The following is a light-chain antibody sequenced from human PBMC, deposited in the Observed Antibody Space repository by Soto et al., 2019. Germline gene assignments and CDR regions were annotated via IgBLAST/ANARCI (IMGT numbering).Light chain of an antibody. J-gene: IGKJ5*01. V-gene: IGKV1-39*01. CDR2: AAS. CDR3: QQSYNSPPIT. CDR1: QNIFSS. Sequence: IHMTQSPSSLSAPVGYRVXXTFRXGQNIFSSLNWYQQKPGKATKLXXYAASSLQSGVPSRFSGSGSGTDFTLTITSLQPEDFATYYCQQSYNSPPITFGQGTRLEI.